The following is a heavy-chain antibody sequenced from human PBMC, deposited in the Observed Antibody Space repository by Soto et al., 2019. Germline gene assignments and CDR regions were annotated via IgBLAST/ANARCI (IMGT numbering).Heavy chain of an antibody. CDR2: IKSKTDGGTT. CDR3: TTSYENTGIAAAADYYGMDV. D-gene: IGHD6-13*01. V-gene: IGHV3-15*07. CDR1: GFTFSNAW. J-gene: IGHJ6*02. Sequence: GGSLRLSCAASGFTFSNAWMNWVRQAPGKGLEWVGRIKSKTDGGTTDYAAPVKGRFTISRADSKNTLYLQMNSLKTEDTAVYYCTTSYENTGIAAAADYYGMDVWGQGTTVTVSS.